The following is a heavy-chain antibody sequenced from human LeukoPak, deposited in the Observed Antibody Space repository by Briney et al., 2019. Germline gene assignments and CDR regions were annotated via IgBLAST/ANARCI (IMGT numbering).Heavy chain of an antibody. V-gene: IGHV1-18*01. J-gene: IGHJ4*02. CDR3: ARGADVGIQLTY. CDR1: GYTFTSYG. CDR2: ISAYNGNT. Sequence: ASVKVSCKASGYTFTSYGISWVRQAPGQGLEWMGWISAYNGNTNYAQKLQGRVTITTDESTSTAYMELSSLRSEDTAVYYCARGADVGIQLTYWGQGTLVTVSS. D-gene: IGHD5-18*01.